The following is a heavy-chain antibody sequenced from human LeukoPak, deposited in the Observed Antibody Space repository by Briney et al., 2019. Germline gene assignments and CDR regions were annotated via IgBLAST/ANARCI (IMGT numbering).Heavy chain of an antibody. CDR1: GSTLSTYA. V-gene: IGHV3-23*01. D-gene: IGHD2-2*01. J-gene: IGHJ4*02. CDR3: AKDRTIYDY. CDR2: ISGSGGST. Sequence: GGSLRLSCAASGSTLSTYAMSWVRQAPGKGLEWVSAISGSGGSTYYADSVKGRFTISSDNSKNTLYLQMNSLRAEDTAVYYCAKDRTIYDYWGQGTLVTVSS.